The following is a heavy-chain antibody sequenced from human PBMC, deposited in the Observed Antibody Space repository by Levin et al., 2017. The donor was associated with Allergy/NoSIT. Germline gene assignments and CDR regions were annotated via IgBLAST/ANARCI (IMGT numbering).Heavy chain of an antibody. CDR2: ISSSSSYI. Sequence: GGSLRLSCAASGFTFSSYSMNWVRQAPGKGLEWVSSISSSSSYIYYADSVKGRFTISRDNAKNSLYLQMNSLRAEDTAVYYCARDLTYYDYVWGSYQPWYFDYWGQGTLVTVSS. J-gene: IGHJ4*02. D-gene: IGHD3-16*01. V-gene: IGHV3-21*01. CDR1: GFTFSSYS. CDR3: ARDLTYYDYVWGSYQPWYFDY.